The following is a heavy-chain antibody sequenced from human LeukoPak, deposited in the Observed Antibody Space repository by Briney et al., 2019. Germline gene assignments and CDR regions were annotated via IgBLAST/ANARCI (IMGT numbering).Heavy chain of an antibody. V-gene: IGHV4-59*01. D-gene: IGHD1-26*01. Sequence: ASETLSLTCTVSGGSISSYYWSWIRQPPGKGLEWIGYIYYSGSTNYNPSLKSRVTISVDTSKNQFSLKLSSVTAADTAVYYCARGGIVGASDAFDIWGQGTMVTVSS. CDR3: ARGGIVGASDAFDI. CDR2: IYYSGST. J-gene: IGHJ3*02. CDR1: GGSISSYY.